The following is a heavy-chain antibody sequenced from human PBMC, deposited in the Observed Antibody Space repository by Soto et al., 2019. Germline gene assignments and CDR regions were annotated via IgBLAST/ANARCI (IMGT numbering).Heavy chain of an antibody. CDR3: ARGSMVYSYSTPFCND. V-gene: IGHV1-8*01. J-gene: IGHJ4*02. CDR1: GYTFTSYD. Sequence: ASVKVSCKASGYTFTSYDINWVRQATGQGLEWMGWMNPNSGNTGYAQKFQGRVTMTRNTSISTAYMELSSLRSEDTAVYYCARGSMVYSYSTPFCNDWGQGTLVTVSS. D-gene: IGHD2-8*01. CDR2: MNPNSGNT.